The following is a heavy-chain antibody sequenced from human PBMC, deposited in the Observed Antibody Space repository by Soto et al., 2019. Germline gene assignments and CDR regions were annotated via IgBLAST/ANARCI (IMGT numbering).Heavy chain of an antibody. Sequence: QVQLVQSGAEVKKPGASVKVSCKASGYIFTGYNMHWLRQAPGQGLEWMGWFNPNSGGTKYAQKFQGRVTMTNDTSINTAYMELSGLISDDTAVYYCARGDFDSSANYYAGWFDPWGQGTLVTVSS. D-gene: IGHD3-22*01. CDR2: FNPNSGGT. J-gene: IGHJ5*02. CDR1: GYIFTGYN. V-gene: IGHV1-2*02. CDR3: ARGDFDSSANYYAGWFDP.